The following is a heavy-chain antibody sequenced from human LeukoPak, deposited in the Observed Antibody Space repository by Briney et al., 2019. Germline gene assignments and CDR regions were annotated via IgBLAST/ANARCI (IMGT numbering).Heavy chain of an antibody. D-gene: IGHD2-2*01. CDR3: ARHLGYCSSSSCYFDY. Sequence: SETLSLTCTVSGGSISRSGYYWGWIRQPPGKGLEWIGSISYSGSTYYTPSLKSRVTISVDTSKNQFSLKLSSVTAADTAVYYCARHLGYCSSSSCYFDYWGQGALVTVSS. V-gene: IGHV4-39*01. CDR1: GGSISRSGYY. J-gene: IGHJ4*02. CDR2: ISYSGST.